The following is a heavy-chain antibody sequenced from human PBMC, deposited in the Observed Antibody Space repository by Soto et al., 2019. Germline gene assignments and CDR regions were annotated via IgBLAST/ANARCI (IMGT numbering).Heavy chain of an antibody. CDR1: GYTFNSYW. V-gene: IGHV5-51*01. CDR2: INHEDFHI. J-gene: IGHJ5*02. Sequence: ASLKISCVGSGYTFNSYWIGWVRQMPGKSLECVGIINHEDFHIAYSPSFHGQVTISADKSINTAYLQWSSLTASDPATYYCARGELGYCTSGTCLNWLGPWGQGTLVTVSS. D-gene: IGHD2-15*01. CDR3: ARGELGYCTSGTCLNWLGP.